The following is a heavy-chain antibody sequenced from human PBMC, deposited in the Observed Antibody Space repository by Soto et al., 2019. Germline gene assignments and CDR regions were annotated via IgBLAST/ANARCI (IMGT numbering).Heavy chain of an antibody. CDR1: GYTFTSYG. V-gene: IGHV1-18*01. Sequence: PGESLKISCKGSGYTFTSYGISWVRQAPGQGLEWMGWISAYNGNTNYAQKLQGRVTMTTDTSTSTAYMELRSLRSDDTAVYYCARDSGARTYYYYYYGMDVWGQGTTVTVSS. D-gene: IGHD1-26*01. CDR3: ARDSGARTYYYYYYGMDV. J-gene: IGHJ6*02. CDR2: ISAYNGNT.